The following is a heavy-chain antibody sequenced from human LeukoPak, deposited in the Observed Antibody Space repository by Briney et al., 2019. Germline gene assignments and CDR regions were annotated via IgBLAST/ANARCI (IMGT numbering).Heavy chain of an antibody. CDR3: TSALYYDFWSGYFTEY. V-gene: IGHV3-15*01. CDR2: IKSKTDGRKT. Sequence: GGSLRLSCAASGFTFSNAWMSWVRQAPGKGLEWVGRIKSKTDGRKTAYAAPGKGRFSISRDDSKNTLYLQMNSLKTEDTAVYYCTSALYYDFWSGYFTEYWGQGTLVTVSS. J-gene: IGHJ4*02. D-gene: IGHD3-3*01. CDR1: GFTFSNAW.